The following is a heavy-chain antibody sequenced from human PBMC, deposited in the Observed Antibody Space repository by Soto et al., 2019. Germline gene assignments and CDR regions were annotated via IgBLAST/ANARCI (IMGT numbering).Heavy chain of an antibody. CDR3: AKDAGGSSYFDY. J-gene: IGHJ4*02. CDR1: GFTFSSYG. CDR2: ISYDGSNE. Sequence: GGSLRLSCAASGFTFSSYGMHWVRQAPGKGLEWAAVISYDGSNEYYADSVKGRFTISRDNSKNTLYLQMNSLRAEDTAVYYCAKDAGGSSYFDYWGQGTLVTVSS. D-gene: IGHD1-26*01. V-gene: IGHV3-30*18.